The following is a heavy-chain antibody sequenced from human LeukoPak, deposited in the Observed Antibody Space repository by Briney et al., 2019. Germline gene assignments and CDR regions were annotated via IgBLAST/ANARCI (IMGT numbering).Heavy chain of an antibody. CDR1: GFTFTSYA. J-gene: IGHJ5*02. D-gene: IGHD5-24*01. Sequence: GGSLRLSCAASGFTFTSYAMHWVRQAPGKGLEYVSAITNNGGNTYYANSVKGRFTISRDNSKNTLYLQMGSLRTEDMAVYYCARESSGGDGYNPWGQGTLVTVSS. CDR2: ITNNGGNT. CDR3: ARESSGGDGYNP. V-gene: IGHV3-64*01.